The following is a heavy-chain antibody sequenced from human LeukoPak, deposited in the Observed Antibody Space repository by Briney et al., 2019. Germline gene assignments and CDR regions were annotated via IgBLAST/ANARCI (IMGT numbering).Heavy chain of an antibody. J-gene: IGHJ1*01. Sequence: PGGSLRLSCAASGFTFSSYAMSWVRQAPGKGLEWVSAISGSGGSTYYADSVKGRFTISRDNSKNTLYLQMNSLRAEDTAVYYCAKSSGYTSSWYNFQHWGQGTLVTVSS. CDR2: ISGSGGST. CDR1: GFTFSSYA. V-gene: IGHV3-23*01. CDR3: AKSSGYTSSWYNFQH. D-gene: IGHD6-13*01.